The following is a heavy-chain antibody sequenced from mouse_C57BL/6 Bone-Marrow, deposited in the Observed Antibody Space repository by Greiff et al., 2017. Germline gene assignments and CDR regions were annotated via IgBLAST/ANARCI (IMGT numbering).Heavy chain of an antibody. Sequence: QAQLQQPGAELVKPGASVKLSCKASGYTFTSYWMQWVKQRPGQGLEWIGEIDPSDSYTNYNQKFKGKATLTVDTSSSTAYMQLSSLTSEDSAVYYCARLDSNFAMDYWGQGTSVTVSS. CDR1: GYTFTSYW. D-gene: IGHD2-5*01. J-gene: IGHJ4*01. CDR2: IDPSDSYT. CDR3: ARLDSNFAMDY. V-gene: IGHV1-50*01.